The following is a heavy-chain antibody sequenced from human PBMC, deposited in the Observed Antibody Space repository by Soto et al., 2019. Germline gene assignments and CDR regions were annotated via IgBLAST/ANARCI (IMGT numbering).Heavy chain of an antibody. Sequence: QVHLVQSGADVKKPGASVKLSCKASGYTFSNYVIHWVRQVPGQRLEWMGWINAGHGNTEYSQKFQGRVTFTRDTSASTAYMDLSSLRSEDTAVYYCARYTGTYYYDFDFWGQGTLVTVSS. CDR3: ARYTGTYYYDFDF. CDR1: GYTFSNYV. J-gene: IGHJ4*02. V-gene: IGHV1-3*01. D-gene: IGHD1-26*01. CDR2: INAGHGNT.